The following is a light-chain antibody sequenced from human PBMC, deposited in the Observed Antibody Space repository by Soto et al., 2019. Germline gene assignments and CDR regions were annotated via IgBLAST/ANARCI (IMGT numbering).Light chain of an antibody. CDR3: QKFSSSPWT. J-gene: IGKJ1*01. CDR2: VAS. Sequence: IVLAQAPGTLSLSPGERATLSCSASQSLSSTYLVWYQQKAGQAPRLLIYVASVRATGIPDRFSGSGSGTDFTLTISRLEPEDFGMYYCQKFSSSPWTFGQGTKVDIK. V-gene: IGKV3-20*01. CDR1: QSLSSTY.